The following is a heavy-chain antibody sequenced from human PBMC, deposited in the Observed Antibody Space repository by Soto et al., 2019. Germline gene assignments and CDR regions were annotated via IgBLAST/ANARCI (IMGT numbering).Heavy chain of an antibody. D-gene: IGHD3-10*01. J-gene: IGHJ6*03. V-gene: IGHV4-59*01. Sequence: SETRSLTCTVSGGSISSYYWSWIRQPPGKGLEWIGYIYYSGSTNYNPSLKSRVTISVDTSKNQFSLKLSSVTAADTAVYYCARFAYDYGSGSYYNYYYYYMDVWGKGTTVTVSS. CDR1: GGSISSYY. CDR2: IYYSGST. CDR3: ARFAYDYGSGSYYNYYYYYMDV.